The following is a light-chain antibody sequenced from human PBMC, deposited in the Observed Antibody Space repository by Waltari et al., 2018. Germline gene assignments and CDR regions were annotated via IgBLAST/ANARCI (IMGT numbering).Light chain of an antibody. CDR2: EAS. J-gene: IGKJ1*01. CDR3: QQTYTTPWT. V-gene: IGKV1-39*01. CDR1: QSISTY. Sequence: DIQMTQSPSSLSASVGDRVPITCRASQSISTYVNWFQHKPGKAPKLLIYEASSLQTGVPSRFSGSGSGTDFTLTISSLQPEDFVIYFCQQTYTTPWTFGQGTKVEIK.